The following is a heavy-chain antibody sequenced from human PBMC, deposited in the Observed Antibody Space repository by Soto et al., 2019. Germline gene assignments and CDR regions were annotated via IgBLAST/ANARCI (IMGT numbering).Heavy chain of an antibody. J-gene: IGHJ3*02. Sequence: VKVSCKASGGTFSSYAISWVRQAPGQGLEWMGGIIPIFGTANYAQKFQGRVTITADESTSTAYMELSSLRSEDTAVYYCARDLADILTGYYSHDAFDTWGQGTMVTVSS. V-gene: IGHV1-69*13. CDR2: IIPIFGTA. D-gene: IGHD3-9*01. CDR1: GGTFSSYA. CDR3: ARDLADILTGYYSHDAFDT.